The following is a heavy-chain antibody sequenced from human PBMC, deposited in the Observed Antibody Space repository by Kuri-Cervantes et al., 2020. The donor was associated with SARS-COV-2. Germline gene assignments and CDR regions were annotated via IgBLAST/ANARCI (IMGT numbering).Heavy chain of an antibody. J-gene: IGHJ4*02. CDR3: ARGRVFVVAAAGSVDY. CDR1: GGSISSSSYY. Sequence: SETLSLTCTVSGGSISSSSYYWGWIRQPPVKGLEWIGSIYYSGSTHYNPSLKSRITPSVDTSKNQFSLKLSSVTAADTAVYYCARGRVFVVAAAGSVDYWGQGTLVTVSS. D-gene: IGHD6-13*01. CDR2: IYYSGST. V-gene: IGHV4-39*01.